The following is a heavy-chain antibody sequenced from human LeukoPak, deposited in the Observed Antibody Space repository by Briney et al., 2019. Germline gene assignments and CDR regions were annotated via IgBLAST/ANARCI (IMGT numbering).Heavy chain of an antibody. Sequence: GESLKISFEASGYPFTNYWIAWVRPMPGKGLEWMGSVYPGDSDVRYSPSFIGRVTLSDDKSISIVHLQWSSLEASDTAIYYCARRSGTYSKAYDSWGQGTLVTVSS. CDR1: GYPFTNYW. CDR3: ARRSGTYSKAYDS. V-gene: IGHV5-51*01. J-gene: IGHJ5*01. CDR2: VYPGDSDV. D-gene: IGHD1-26*01.